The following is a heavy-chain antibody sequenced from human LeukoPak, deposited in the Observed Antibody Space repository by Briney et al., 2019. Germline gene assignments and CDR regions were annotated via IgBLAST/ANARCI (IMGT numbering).Heavy chain of an antibody. CDR3: ARGGDYYDSSGYYPRPFEYFQH. CDR2: IYYSGST. J-gene: IGHJ1*01. Sequence: SETLSLTCTVSGGSISSGGYYWSWIRQHPGKGLEWIGYIYYSGSTYYNPSLKSRVTISVDTSKNQFSLKLSSVTAADTAVYYCARGGDYYDSSGYYPRPFEYFQHWGQGTLVTVSS. V-gene: IGHV4-31*03. CDR1: GGSISSGGYY. D-gene: IGHD3-22*01.